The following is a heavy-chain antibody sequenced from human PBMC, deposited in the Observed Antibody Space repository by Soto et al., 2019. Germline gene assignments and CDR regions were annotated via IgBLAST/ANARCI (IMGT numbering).Heavy chain of an antibody. CDR3: ARIRGDGYSLSRFDP. Sequence: QVTLKESGTVLVKPTETLTLTCTVSGFSLSNARMGVSWIRQPPGKALEWLAHIFSNDEKSYSTSLKSRLTISKDTSKSQVVLTMTNMDPVDTATYYCARIRGDGYSLSRFDPWGQGTLVTVSS. J-gene: IGHJ5*02. CDR2: IFSNDEK. V-gene: IGHV2-26*01. D-gene: IGHD5-18*01. CDR1: GFSLSNARMG.